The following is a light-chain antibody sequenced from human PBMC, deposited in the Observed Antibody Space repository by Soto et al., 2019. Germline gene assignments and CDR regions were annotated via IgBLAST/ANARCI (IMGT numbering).Light chain of an antibody. CDR3: QQLSTYETFT. J-gene: IGKJ3*01. V-gene: IGKV1-5*03. Sequence: DIQMPQSPSTLSAYVGDRVTITCRASQNIYTWLAWFQQKPGKDPKLLIYSVSTLENGVPSRFSGSGAGTEFTLTISSLQPDDFATSYYQQLSTYETFTFGPGPKVDIK. CDR2: SVS. CDR1: QNIYTW.